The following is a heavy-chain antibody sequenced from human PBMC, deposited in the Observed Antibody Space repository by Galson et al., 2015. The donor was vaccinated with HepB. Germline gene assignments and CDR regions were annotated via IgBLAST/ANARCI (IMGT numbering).Heavy chain of an antibody. Sequence: SLRLSCAASGFTFSSYAMSWVRQAPGKGLEWVSAISGSGGSTYYADSVKGRFTISRDNSKNTLYLQMNSLRAEDTAVYYCATGLNSSGWLFDYWGQGTLVTVSS. D-gene: IGHD6-19*01. CDR1: GFTFSSYA. CDR3: ATGLNSSGWLFDY. J-gene: IGHJ4*02. V-gene: IGHV3-23*01. CDR2: ISGSGGST.